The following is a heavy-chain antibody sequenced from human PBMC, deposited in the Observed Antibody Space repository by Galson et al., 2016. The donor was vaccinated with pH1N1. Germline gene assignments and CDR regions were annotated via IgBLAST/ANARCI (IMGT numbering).Heavy chain of an antibody. Sequence: SLRLSCAASGFTFSSYSMNWVRQAPGKGLEWVSYISSSSSTIYYADSVKGRFTISRDNAKSSLYLQMNSLRAEDTAVYYCARVNHYYYYGMDVWGQGTTVTVSS. CDR2: ISSSSSTI. CDR1: GFTFSSYS. J-gene: IGHJ6*02. V-gene: IGHV3-48*01. D-gene: IGHD1-14*01. CDR3: ARVNHYYYYGMDV.